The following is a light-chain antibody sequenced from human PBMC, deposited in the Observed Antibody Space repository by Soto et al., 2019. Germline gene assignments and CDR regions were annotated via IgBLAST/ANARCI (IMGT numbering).Light chain of an antibody. Sequence: EIVRTESPAALSVSQGERATLSCRASQSVSSNLAWYQQKPGQDPRLLIYGSSTRATGIPARFSGSGSGTEFTLIIGSLQSEDFEVYYCQQYGTWWTFGQGTKVEIK. J-gene: IGKJ1*01. V-gene: IGKV3-15*01. CDR1: QSVSSN. CDR2: GSS. CDR3: QQYGTWWT.